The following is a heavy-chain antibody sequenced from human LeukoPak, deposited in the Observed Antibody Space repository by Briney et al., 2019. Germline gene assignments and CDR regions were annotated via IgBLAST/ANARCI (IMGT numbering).Heavy chain of an antibody. D-gene: IGHD3-22*01. Sequence: ASVKVSCNISGYTLTDFSMHWVRQAPGKGLEWMGGFNREDAEPIYAPHFRGRVTVTEDTSTDTAHMELSSLRSEDTAVYYCATLDSYYDNSGRPLVPDWGQGTLVTVSS. CDR1: GYTLTDFS. V-gene: IGHV1-24*01. J-gene: IGHJ4*02. CDR3: ATLDSYYDNSGRPLVPD. CDR2: FNREDAEP.